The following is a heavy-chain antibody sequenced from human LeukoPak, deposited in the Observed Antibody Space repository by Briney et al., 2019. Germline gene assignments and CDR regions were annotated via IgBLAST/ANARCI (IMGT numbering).Heavy chain of an antibody. V-gene: IGHV1-58*01. Sequence: SVKVSCKASGFTFTSSAVQWVRQARGQRLEWIGWIVVGSGNTNYAQKFQERVTITRDMSTSTAYMELSSLRSEATAVYYCAADPLFNYYGSGSYPNPDYWGQGTLVTVSS. CDR3: AADPLFNYYGSGSYPNPDY. D-gene: IGHD3-10*01. CDR2: IVVGSGNT. CDR1: GFTFTSSA. J-gene: IGHJ4*02.